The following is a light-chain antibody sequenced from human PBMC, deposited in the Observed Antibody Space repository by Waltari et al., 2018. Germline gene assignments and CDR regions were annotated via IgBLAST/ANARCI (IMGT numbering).Light chain of an antibody. CDR3: AAWDDSLSGVV. Sequence: QSVLTQPPSASGPPGQRVTISCPGSSSNLGKTFVYWYQQLPGTAPKLLIYSNNQRPSGVPDRFSGSKSGTSASLAISGLRSEDEADYYCAAWDDSLSGVVFGGGTKLTVL. J-gene: IGLJ2*01. CDR2: SNN. CDR1: SSNLGKTF. V-gene: IGLV1-47*02.